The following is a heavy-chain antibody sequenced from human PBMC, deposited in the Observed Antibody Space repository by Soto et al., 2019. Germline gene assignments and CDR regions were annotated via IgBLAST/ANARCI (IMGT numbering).Heavy chain of an antibody. J-gene: IGHJ3*02. V-gene: IGHV3-48*02. CDR3: ARTSGYSYGPKGGAFDI. Sequence: PEGSLRLSCAASGFTFSSYSMNWVRQAPGKGLEWVSYISSSSSTIYYADSVKGRFTISRDNAKNSLYLQMNSLRDEDTAVYYCARTSGYSYGPKGGAFDIWGQGTMVTVSS. D-gene: IGHD5-18*01. CDR1: GFTFSSYS. CDR2: ISSSSSTI.